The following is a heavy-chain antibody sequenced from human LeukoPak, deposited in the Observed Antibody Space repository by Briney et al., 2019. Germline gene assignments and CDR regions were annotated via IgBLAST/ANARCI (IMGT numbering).Heavy chain of an antibody. CDR3: ASHPDYYGSGSLNY. V-gene: IGHV3-48*04. CDR1: GFTFSSYS. D-gene: IGHD3-10*01. CDR2: ISSSSSTI. J-gene: IGHJ4*02. Sequence: GGSLRLSCAASGFTFSSYSMNWVRQAPGKGLEWVSYISSSSSTIYYADSVKGRFTISRDNAKNSLYLQMNSLRAEDTAVYYCASHPDYYGSGSLNYWGQGTLVTVSS.